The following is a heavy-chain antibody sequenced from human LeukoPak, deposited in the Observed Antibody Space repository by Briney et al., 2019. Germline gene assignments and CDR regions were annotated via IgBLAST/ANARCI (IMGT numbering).Heavy chain of an antibody. CDR2: IYYSGST. CDR3: ARTLSQRFGNPYYFDY. D-gene: IGHD3-10*01. J-gene: IGHJ4*02. V-gene: IGHV4-59*01. Sequence: NASETLSLTCTVSGGSISSYYWSWIRQPPGKGLEWIGYIYYSGSTNYNPSLKSRVTISVDTSKNQFSLKLNSVTAADTAVYYCARTLSQRFGNPYYFDYWGQGTLVTVSS. CDR1: GGSISSYY.